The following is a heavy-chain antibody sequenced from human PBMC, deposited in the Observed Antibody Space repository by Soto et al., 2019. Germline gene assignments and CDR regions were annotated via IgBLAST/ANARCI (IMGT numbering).Heavy chain of an antibody. J-gene: IGHJ6*03. Sequence: PGGSLRLSCAASGFTFSSYSMNWVRQAPGKGLEWVSSISSSSSYIYYADSVKGRFTISRDNAKNSLYLQMNSLRAEDTAVYYCARFRQQLALSYMDVWGKGTTVTVSS. V-gene: IGHV3-21*01. CDR3: ARFRQQLALSYMDV. CDR2: ISSSSSYI. D-gene: IGHD6-13*01. CDR1: GFTFSSYS.